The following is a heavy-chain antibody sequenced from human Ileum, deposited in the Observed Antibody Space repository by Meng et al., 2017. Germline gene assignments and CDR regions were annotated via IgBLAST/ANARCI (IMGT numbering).Heavy chain of an antibody. CDR3: ARGGVAARLGT. CDR2: ISHSGST. V-gene: IGHV4-34*02. J-gene: IGHJ4*02. Sequence: QWQLQHGGAGLVKPSETLPLPCAAKGGSFSGYYWSWIRQPPGKGLEWIGEISHSGSTHYNPSLKSRLTISVDTSNNQFSLKLNSVTAADTAVYYCARGGVAARLGTWGQGALVTVSS. CDR1: GGSFSGYY. D-gene: IGHD6-6*01.